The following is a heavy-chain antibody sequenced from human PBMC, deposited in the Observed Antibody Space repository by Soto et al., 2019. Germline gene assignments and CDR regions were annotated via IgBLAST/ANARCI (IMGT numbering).Heavy chain of an antibody. J-gene: IGHJ5*02. Sequence: SGPTLVNPTQTLTLTCTFSGFSLSTSGTSVGWIRQPPGKALEWLALIYWNDDKRYSPSLKSRLTITKDTSKNHVVLTMTNMGPVDTATYYCAHRRPNCSNTIPACGSFDPWGQGALVTSPQ. D-gene: IGHD2-21*01. CDR2: IYWNDDK. V-gene: IGHV2-5*01. CDR1: GFSLSTSGTS. CDR3: AHRRPNCSNTIPACGSFDP.